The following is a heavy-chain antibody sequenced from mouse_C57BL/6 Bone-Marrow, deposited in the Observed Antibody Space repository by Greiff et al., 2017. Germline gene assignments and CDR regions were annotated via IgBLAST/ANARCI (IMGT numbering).Heavy chain of an antibody. CDR1: GFTFSSYG. J-gene: IGHJ3*01. CDR2: ISSGGSYT. CDR3: ARGGRRTWFAY. Sequence: EVMLVESGGDLVKPGGSLKLSCAASGFTFSSYGMSWVRQTPDKRLEWVATISSGGSYTYYTDTVKGRFTISRDNAKNTLYLQMSSLKSKDTAMYYCARGGRRTWFAYWGQGTLVTVSA. D-gene: IGHD1-1*01. V-gene: IGHV5-6*01.